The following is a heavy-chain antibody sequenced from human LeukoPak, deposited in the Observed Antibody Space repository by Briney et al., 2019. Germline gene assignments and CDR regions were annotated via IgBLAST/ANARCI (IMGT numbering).Heavy chain of an antibody. V-gene: IGHV4-39*07. CDR1: GGSISSGSYY. D-gene: IGHD3-10*01. J-gene: IGHJ6*03. CDR2: INHSGST. Sequence: PSETLSLTCTVSGGSISSGSYYWSWIRQPPGKGLEWIGEINHSGSTNYKPSLKSRVTISVDTSKNQISLKLSSVTAADTAVYYCARRPRFYGSGSYYNYYYYMDVWGKGTTVTISS. CDR3: ARRPRFYGSGSYYNYYYYMDV.